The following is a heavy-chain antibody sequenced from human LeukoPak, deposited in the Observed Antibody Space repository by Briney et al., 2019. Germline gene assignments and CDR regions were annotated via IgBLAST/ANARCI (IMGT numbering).Heavy chain of an antibody. J-gene: IGHJ4*02. D-gene: IGHD4-17*01. CDR1: GFTFITYS. V-gene: IGHV3-21*01. Sequence: PGGSLRLSCAASGFTFITYSMNWVRQAPGKGLEWVSSISSISSNIYYADSVKGRFTISRDNAKNSLYLQMNSLRAEDTAVYYCARDRYGDYNFDYWGQGTLVTVSS. CDR2: ISSISSNI. CDR3: ARDRYGDYNFDY.